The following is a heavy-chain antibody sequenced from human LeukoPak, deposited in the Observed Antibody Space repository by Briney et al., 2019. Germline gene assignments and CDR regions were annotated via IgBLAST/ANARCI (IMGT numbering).Heavy chain of an antibody. J-gene: IGHJ3*01. CDR2: ISYDGSNK. CDR3: AKANFYDHPDAFDV. D-gene: IGHD3-22*01. V-gene: IGHV3-30*18. CDR1: GFTFSSYG. Sequence: GGSLRLSCAASGFTFSSYGMHWVRQAPGKGLEWVAVISYDGSNKYYADSVKGRFTISRDNSKNTLYLQMSSLRAEDTAVYYCAKANFYDHPDAFDVWGLGTEVTVSS.